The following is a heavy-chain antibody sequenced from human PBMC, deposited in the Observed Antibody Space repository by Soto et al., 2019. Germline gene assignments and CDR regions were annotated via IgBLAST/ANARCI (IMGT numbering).Heavy chain of an antibody. D-gene: IGHD3-16*01. CDR2: ISSFSTI. J-gene: IGHJ4*02. Sequence: GGSLRLSCSASGFTLSSYSMNWVRQAPGKGLEWVSYISSFSTIYYADSVKGRFTISRDTAKNSVHLQMHSLRDEDTATYYCARDTDVKAYGIVMTKPFDYWGQGTPVTVSS. CDR3: ARDTDVKAYGIVMTKPFDY. V-gene: IGHV3-48*02. CDR1: GFTLSSYS.